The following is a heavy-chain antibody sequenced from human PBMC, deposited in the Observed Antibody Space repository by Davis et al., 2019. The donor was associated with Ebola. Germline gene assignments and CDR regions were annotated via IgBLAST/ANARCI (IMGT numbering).Heavy chain of an antibody. J-gene: IGHJ6*02. CDR1: GYTFTGYY. V-gene: IGHV1-46*01. CDR2: INPSGGST. CDR3: ARDEGYSSGWYAGRYYYYGIDV. Sequence: AASVKVSCKASGYTFTGYYMHWVRQAPGQGLEWMGIINPSGGSTSYAQKFQGRVTMTRDTSTSTVYMELSSLRSEDTAVYYCARDEGYSSGWYAGRYYYYGIDVWGQGTTVTVSS. D-gene: IGHD6-19*01.